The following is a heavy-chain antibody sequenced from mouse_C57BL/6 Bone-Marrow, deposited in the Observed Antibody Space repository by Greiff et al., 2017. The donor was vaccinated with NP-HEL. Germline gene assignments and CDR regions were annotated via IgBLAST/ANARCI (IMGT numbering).Heavy chain of an antibody. CDR3: ARSPIYYGNPYFDY. CDR1: GYTFTSYW. D-gene: IGHD2-1*01. CDR2: IHPNSGST. V-gene: IGHV1-64*01. Sequence: QVQLQQPGAELVKPGASVKLSCKASGYTFTSYWMHWVKQRPGQGLEWIGMIHPNSGSTNYNEKFKSKATLTVDKSSSTAYMQLSSLTSEDSAVYYCARSPIYYGNPYFDYWGQGTTLTVSS. J-gene: IGHJ2*01.